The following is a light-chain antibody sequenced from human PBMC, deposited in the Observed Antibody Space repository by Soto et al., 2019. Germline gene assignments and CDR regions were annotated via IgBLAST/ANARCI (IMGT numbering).Light chain of an antibody. CDR1: QTVSSN. CDR2: GAS. Sequence: EIVMTQSPATLSVSPGERATLSCRASQTVSSNLAWYQQNPGQAPRLLIFGASTRATGIPARFSGSGSGTEFTPTISSLQSEDFAVYYCQQYDNWVTFGQGTKVEIK. J-gene: IGKJ1*01. V-gene: IGKV3-15*01. CDR3: QQYDNWVT.